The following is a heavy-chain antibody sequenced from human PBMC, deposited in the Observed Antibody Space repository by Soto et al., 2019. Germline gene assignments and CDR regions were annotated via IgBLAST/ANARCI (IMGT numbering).Heavy chain of an antibody. V-gene: IGHV4-59*01. CDR1: GGSISSYY. Sequence: SETLSLTCTVSGGSISSYYWSWIRQPPGKGLEWIGYIYYSGSTNYNPSLRSRVTISVDTSKNQFSLKLSSVTAADTAVYYCARDRDDFWSGYSGYFMDVWGKGTTVTVSS. CDR2: IYYSGST. D-gene: IGHD3-3*01. J-gene: IGHJ6*03. CDR3: ARDRDDFWSGYSGYFMDV.